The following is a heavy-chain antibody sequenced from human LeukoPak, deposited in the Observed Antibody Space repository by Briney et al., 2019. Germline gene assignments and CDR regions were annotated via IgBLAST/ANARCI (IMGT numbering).Heavy chain of an antibody. CDR1: GYTFTGYY. Sequence: GASVKVSCKASGYTFTGYYMHWVRQAPGHGLEWRGWINPNSGCTNYAQKFQGWVTMTRDKSISTAYMELSRLRSDDTAVYYCARGLVKGGYGMDVWGKGTTVNVSS. V-gene: IGHV1-2*04. D-gene: IGHD3-9*01. CDR2: INPNSGCT. J-gene: IGHJ6*04. CDR3: ARGLVKGGYGMDV.